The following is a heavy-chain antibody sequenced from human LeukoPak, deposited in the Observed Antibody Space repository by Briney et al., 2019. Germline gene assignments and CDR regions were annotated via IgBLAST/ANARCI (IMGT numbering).Heavy chain of an antibody. Sequence: ASVKVSCKASGYTFTAYYIHWVRQAPGQGLEWMGWINPNSGGTSYEQKFQGRVTMTRDTSFNTAYMEVRGLTSDDTALYYCARSRDTSSQSAGYWGQGTLVTVSS. V-gene: IGHV1-2*02. CDR1: GYTFTAYY. CDR3: ARSRDTSSQSAGY. J-gene: IGHJ4*02. D-gene: IGHD6-13*01. CDR2: INPNSGGT.